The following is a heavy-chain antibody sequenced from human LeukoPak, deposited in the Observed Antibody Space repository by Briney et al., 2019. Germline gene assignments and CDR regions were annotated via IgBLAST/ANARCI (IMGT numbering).Heavy chain of an antibody. Sequence: SVKVSCKASGGTFSSYAISWVRQAPGQGLEWMGGIIPIFGTANYAQKFQGRVTTTADESTSTAYMELSSLRSEDTAVYYCAREIKFSSGCFDYWGQGTLVTVSS. V-gene: IGHV1-69*13. CDR2: IIPIFGTA. CDR3: AREIKFSSGCFDY. J-gene: IGHJ4*02. CDR1: GGTFSSYA. D-gene: IGHD6-19*01.